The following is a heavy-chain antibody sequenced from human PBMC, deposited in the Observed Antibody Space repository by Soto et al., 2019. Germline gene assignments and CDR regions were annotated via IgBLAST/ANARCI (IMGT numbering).Heavy chain of an antibody. D-gene: IGHD3-3*01. CDR1: GFTFSSYG. CDR2: ISYDGSNK. J-gene: IGHJ4*02. V-gene: IGHV3-30*18. Sequence: LRLSCAASGFTFSSYGMHWVRQAPGKGLEWVAVISYDGSNKYYADSVKGRFTISRDNSKNTLYLQMNSLRAEDTAVYYCAKDRGMYYDFWSGYSTSIDYWGQGTLVTVSS. CDR3: AKDRGMYYDFWSGYSTSIDY.